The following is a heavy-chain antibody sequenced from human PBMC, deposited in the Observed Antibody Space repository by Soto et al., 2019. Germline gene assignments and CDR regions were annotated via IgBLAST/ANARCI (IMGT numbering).Heavy chain of an antibody. CDR1: GFTFSSYG. J-gene: IGHJ4*02. Sequence: GGSLRLSCAASGFTFSSYGMHWVRQAPGKGLEWVAVISYDGSNQYYADSVKGRFTASRDKSKNTLYLQMNSLRAEDTAVYYCTALGYYDSSAGGGYWGQGTLVTVSS. D-gene: IGHD3-22*01. V-gene: IGHV3-30*03. CDR2: ISYDGSNQ. CDR3: TALGYYDSSAGGGY.